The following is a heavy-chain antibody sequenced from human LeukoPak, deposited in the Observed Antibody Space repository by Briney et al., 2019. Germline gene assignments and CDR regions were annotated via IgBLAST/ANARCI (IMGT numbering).Heavy chain of an antibody. Sequence: ASVKVSCTASGYTFTVYYMHWVRQAPGQGLEWMGRINPNSGGTNYAQKFQGRVTMTRDTSISTAYMELSRLRSDDTAVYYCAREFGSSGYYYWGQGTLVTVSS. J-gene: IGHJ4*02. CDR3: AREFGSSGYYY. V-gene: IGHV1-2*06. CDR1: GYTFTVYY. CDR2: INPNSGGT. D-gene: IGHD3-22*01.